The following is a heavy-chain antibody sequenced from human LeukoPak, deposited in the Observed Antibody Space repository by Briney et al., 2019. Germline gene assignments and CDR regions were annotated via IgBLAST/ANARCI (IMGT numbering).Heavy chain of an antibody. J-gene: IGHJ5*02. CDR3: AILFELWLPRSCVDP. CDR1: GGSISSSSYY. V-gene: IGHV4-39*01. D-gene: IGHD6-19*01. CDR2: IYYSGST. Sequence: PSETLSLTCTVSGGSISSSSYYWGWIRQHPGKGLEWSGSIYYSGSTYYNPSLKSRVTISVDTSKNQFALKLSSVTAADTAVYYCAILFELWLPRSCVDPWGQGTLVTVSS.